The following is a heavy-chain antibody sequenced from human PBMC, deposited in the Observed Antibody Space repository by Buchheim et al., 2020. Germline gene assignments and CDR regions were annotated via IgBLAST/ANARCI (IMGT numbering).Heavy chain of an antibody. Sequence: QVQLVQSGAEVKKPGSSVKVSCKASGGTFSSHAISWVRQAPGQGLEWMGGIIPIFGTANYAQKFRPRVTIGADEFTTTAHMELSSLKSEDTAVYYCARDEEGYYDSIRSAYYYYYGLDVWGQGTT. CDR1: GGTFSSHA. D-gene: IGHD3-16*01. V-gene: IGHV1-69*01. CDR3: ARDEEGYYDSIRSAYYYYYGLDV. J-gene: IGHJ6*02. CDR2: IIPIFGTA.